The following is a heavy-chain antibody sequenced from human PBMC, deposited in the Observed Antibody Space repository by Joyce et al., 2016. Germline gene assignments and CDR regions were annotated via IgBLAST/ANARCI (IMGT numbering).Heavy chain of an antibody. D-gene: IGHD6-19*01. CDR3: ARSQWLAPLMY. Sequence: QVQLQQWGAGLLKPSETLSLTCGVNGGPFRGFLWTGVRQPPGEGLQWIGDVNTSGATNYNPSHKSRVTISVDTSKNQFSLTLTSITAADTAMYYCARSQWLAPLMYWGQGSLVAVSS. CDR1: GGPFRGFL. V-gene: IGHV4-34*02. CDR2: VNTSGAT. J-gene: IGHJ4*02.